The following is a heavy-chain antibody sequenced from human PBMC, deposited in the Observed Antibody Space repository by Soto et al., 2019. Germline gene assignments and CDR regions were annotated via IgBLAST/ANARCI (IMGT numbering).Heavy chain of an antibody. V-gene: IGHV4-59*12. CDR1: GGSISSYF. D-gene: IGHD3-10*01. CDR3: ARDPGGSGSYDGPAFDY. CDR2: IYYSGST. Sequence: SETLSLTCTVSGGSISSYFWSWIRQPPGKGLEWIGYIYYSGSTNYNPSLKSRVTISVDESKNQFSLKLSSVTAADTAVYYCARDPGGSGSYDGPAFDYWGQGTLVTVSS. J-gene: IGHJ4*02.